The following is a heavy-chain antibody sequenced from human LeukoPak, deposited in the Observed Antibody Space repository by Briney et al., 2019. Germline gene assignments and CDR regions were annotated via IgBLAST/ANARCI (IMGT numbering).Heavy chain of an antibody. Sequence: GGSLRLSCAAPGFTFSNHWMSWVRQAPGKGLEWVASITPDGSGDYYMDSVEGRFTISRDNAENSLYLQMNSLGAEDTAVYYCARLMGTVTTYDYWGQGTLVTVSS. CDR1: GFTFSNHW. V-gene: IGHV3-7*01. CDR2: ITPDGSGD. J-gene: IGHJ4*02. CDR3: ARLMGTVTTYDY. D-gene: IGHD1-7*01.